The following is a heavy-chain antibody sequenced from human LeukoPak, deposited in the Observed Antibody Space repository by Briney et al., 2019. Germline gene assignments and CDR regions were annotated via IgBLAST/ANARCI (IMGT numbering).Heavy chain of an antibody. CDR3: ARDGADFWSGYSAYNWFDP. D-gene: IGHD3-3*01. CDR2: IYYSGST. J-gene: IGHJ5*02. V-gene: IGHV4-59*01. Sequence: PSETLSLTCTVSGGSISSYYWSWIRQPPGKGLEWIGYIYYSGSTNYNPSLKSRVTISVDTSKNQFSLKLCSVTAADTAVYYCARDGADFWSGYSAYNWFDPWGQGTLVTVSS. CDR1: GGSISSYY.